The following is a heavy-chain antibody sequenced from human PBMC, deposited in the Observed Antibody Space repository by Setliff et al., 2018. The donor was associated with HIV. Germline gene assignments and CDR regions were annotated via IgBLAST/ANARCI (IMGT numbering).Heavy chain of an antibody. Sequence: ASVKVSCKVSGYTLSELSMHWVRQAPGEGLEWMGGFDPEDGETIYAQRFQGRVTLTEDTSTKTAYMELSNLKSEDTALYYCAAGGASSTDHLSSFSERSLYILDYWGQGTLVTVSS. CDR2: FDPEDGET. CDR3: AAGGASSTDHLSSFSERSLYILDY. V-gene: IGHV1-24*01. CDR1: GYTLSELS. J-gene: IGHJ4*02. D-gene: IGHD2-2*01.